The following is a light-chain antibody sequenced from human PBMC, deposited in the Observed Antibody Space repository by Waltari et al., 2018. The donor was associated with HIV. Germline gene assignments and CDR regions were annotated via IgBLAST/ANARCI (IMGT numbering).Light chain of an antibody. CDR2: AAS. CDR3: QQYNTYPIT. V-gene: IGKV3-15*01. Sequence: EIVMTQSPATLSVSPGERVTLSCRASQSVSTNLAWYQHKPGQAPRLLIYAASTRATGIPARFSGSGSGTEFTLTISSLQSEDSATYYCQQYNTYPITFGQGTRLEIK. J-gene: IGKJ5*01. CDR1: QSVSTN.